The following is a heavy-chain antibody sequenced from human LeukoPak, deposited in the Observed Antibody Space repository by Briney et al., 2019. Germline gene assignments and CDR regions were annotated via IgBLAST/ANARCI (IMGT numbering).Heavy chain of an antibody. Sequence: GGSLRLSCAASGFTFSSYGMHWVRQAPGKGLEWVSAISGSGGSTYYADSVKGRFTISRDNSKNTLYLQMNSLRAEDTAVYYCAKDRIPDGMYSIDFWGQGTLVTVSS. CDR3: AKDRIPDGMYSIDF. CDR2: ISGSGGST. J-gene: IGHJ4*02. D-gene: IGHD2-8*01. CDR1: GFTFSSYG. V-gene: IGHV3-23*01.